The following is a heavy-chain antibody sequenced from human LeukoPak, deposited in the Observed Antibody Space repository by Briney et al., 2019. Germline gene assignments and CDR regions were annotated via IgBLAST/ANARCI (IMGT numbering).Heavy chain of an antibody. CDR1: VGSISSSSYY. CDR3: ARVGLAMVRGVLPKEAWGWFDP. Sequence: SETLSLTCTVSVGSISSSSYYWGWIRQPPGKGLEWMGSIYYSGSTNYNPSLKSRVTISVDTPKNQFSLKLSSVTAADTAVYYCARVGLAMVRGVLPKEAWGWFDPWGQGTLVTVSS. V-gene: IGHV4-39*07. J-gene: IGHJ5*02. CDR2: IYYSGST. D-gene: IGHD3-10*01.